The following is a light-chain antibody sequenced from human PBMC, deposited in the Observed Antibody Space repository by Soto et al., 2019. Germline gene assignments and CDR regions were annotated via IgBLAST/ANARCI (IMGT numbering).Light chain of an antibody. Sequence: QSVLAQPASVSGSFGQSITISCGVPNTDLGVYGYVSWYQHQPGKAPKLLIYDVNNRPSGISDRFSGSKSGDTASLTISGLQAEDEADYFCFSKISGFVYGFGTGTKVTVL. V-gene: IGLV2-14*01. J-gene: IGLJ1*01. CDR3: FSKISGFVYG. CDR2: DVN. CDR1: NTDLGVYGY.